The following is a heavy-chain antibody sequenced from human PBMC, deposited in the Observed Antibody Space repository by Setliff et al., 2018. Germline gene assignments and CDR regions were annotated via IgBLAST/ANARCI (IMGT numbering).Heavy chain of an antibody. J-gene: IGHJ4*02. V-gene: IGHV3-48*03. CDR3: ACPDILTGLFDY. Sequence: PGGSLRLSCAASGFTFSSYEMNWVRQAPGKGLKWVSYISSSGSTIYYADSVKGRFTISRDNAKNSLYLQMNSLRAEDTAVYYCACPDILTGLFDYWGQGTLVTVSS. CDR2: ISSSGSTI. CDR1: GFTFSSYE. D-gene: IGHD3-9*01.